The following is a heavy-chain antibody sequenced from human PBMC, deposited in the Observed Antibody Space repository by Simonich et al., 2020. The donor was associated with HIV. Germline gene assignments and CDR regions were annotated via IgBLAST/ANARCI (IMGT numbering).Heavy chain of an antibody. Sequence: QVQLQQWGAGLLKPSETLSLTCAVYGGSLSGYFWSWIRQPPGKGLEGIGEINHSESTNYYPSLKSRVTISVNTSKNQFSLELSSVTAADTAVYYCARGGYCSGGSCYPLFSRYGMDVWGQGTTVTVSS. CDR3: ARGGYCSGGSCYPLFSRYGMDV. CDR1: GGSLSGYF. J-gene: IGHJ6*02. V-gene: IGHV4-34*01. CDR2: INHSEST. D-gene: IGHD2-15*01.